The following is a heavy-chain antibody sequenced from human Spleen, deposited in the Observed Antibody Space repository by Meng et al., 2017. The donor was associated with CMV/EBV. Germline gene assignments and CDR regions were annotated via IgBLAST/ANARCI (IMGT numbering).Heavy chain of an antibody. Sequence: SETLSLTCTVSGGSISSSSYYWGWIRQPPGKGLEWIGSIYYSGSTYYNPSLKSRVTISVDTSKNQFSLKLSSVTAADTAVYYCARDPWDIVAIPAAPDNWGQGTLVTVSS. CDR3: ARDPWDIVAIPAAPDN. CDR1: GGSISSSSYY. V-gene: IGHV4-39*07. CDR2: IYYSGST. D-gene: IGHD2-2*01. J-gene: IGHJ4*02.